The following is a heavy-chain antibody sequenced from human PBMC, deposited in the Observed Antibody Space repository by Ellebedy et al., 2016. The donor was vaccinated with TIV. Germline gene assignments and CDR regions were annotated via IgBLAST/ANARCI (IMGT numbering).Heavy chain of an antibody. CDR1: GFTFRDSF. Sequence: GESLKISCAASGFTFRDSFMTWVRQAPGKGLEWVSYISGSGSIVFYADSVKGRFTISRDSATNTLHLHMNSLRAEDTAIYYCVRGLTTVAAIFDYWGQGTLVTVSS. CDR3: VRGLTTVAAIFDY. J-gene: IGHJ4*02. V-gene: IGHV3-11*04. D-gene: IGHD4-23*01. CDR2: ISGSGSIV.